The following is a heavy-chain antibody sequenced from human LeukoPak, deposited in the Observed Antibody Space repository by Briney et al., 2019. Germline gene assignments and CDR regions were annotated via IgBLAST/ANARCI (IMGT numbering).Heavy chain of an antibody. CDR2: IYPGDSNT. Sequence: GESLNTSCQGSGYRFTSYWIGWVRQMPAQGLEWMGIIYPGDSNTRCSPSVQGQVTISADKSISTAYLQWSSLKATDTAMYYCARPTRIQLSSDLGAFDIWGQGTMVTVPS. D-gene: IGHD5-18*01. CDR3: ARPTRIQLSSDLGAFDI. J-gene: IGHJ3*02. CDR1: GYRFTSYW. V-gene: IGHV5-51*01.